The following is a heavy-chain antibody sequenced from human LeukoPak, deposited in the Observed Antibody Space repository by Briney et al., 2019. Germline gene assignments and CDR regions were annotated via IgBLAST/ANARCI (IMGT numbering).Heavy chain of an antibody. Sequence: SETLTLTCTVSGGSISSYYWSWMRQPPGKGLEWIGYIFYTGSTNYNPSLKSRVTISVLTSKNRFSLKLSSVTAADTAVYYCATLTGGDDAFDIWGQGTMVTVSS. CDR2: IFYTGST. CDR1: GGSISSYY. V-gene: IGHV4-59*01. D-gene: IGHD4-23*01. J-gene: IGHJ3*02. CDR3: ATLTGGDDAFDI.